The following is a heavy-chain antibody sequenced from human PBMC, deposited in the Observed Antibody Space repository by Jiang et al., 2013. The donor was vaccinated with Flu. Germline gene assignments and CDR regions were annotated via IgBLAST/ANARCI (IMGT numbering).Heavy chain of an antibody. CDR2: IYTSGST. D-gene: IGHD6-19*01. J-gene: IGHJ4*02. CDR1: GGSISNYY. Sequence: GLVKPSETLSLTCTVSGGSISNYYWNWIRQPAGKGLEWIGRIYTSGSTNYNPSLKSRVTMSVDTSKNQFSLNLSSVTAADTAVYYCARWYSNGWCDYWGQGTLVTVSS. CDR3: ARWYSNGWCDY. V-gene: IGHV4-4*07.